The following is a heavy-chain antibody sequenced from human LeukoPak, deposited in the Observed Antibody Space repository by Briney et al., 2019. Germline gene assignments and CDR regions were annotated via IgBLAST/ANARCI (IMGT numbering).Heavy chain of an antibody. D-gene: IGHD3-22*01. Sequence: GASVKVSCKASGYTFTGYYMHWVRQAPGQGLEWMGWINPNSGGTNYAQKFQGRVTMTRDTSISTGYMELSRLRSDDTAVYYCAREYYDSSGYSAFDIWGQGTMVTVSS. CDR3: AREYYDSSGYSAFDI. V-gene: IGHV1-2*02. CDR2: INPNSGGT. J-gene: IGHJ3*02. CDR1: GYTFTGYY.